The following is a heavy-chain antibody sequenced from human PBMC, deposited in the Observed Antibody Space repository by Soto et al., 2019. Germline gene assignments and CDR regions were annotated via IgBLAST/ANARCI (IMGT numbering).Heavy chain of an antibody. D-gene: IGHD2-2*01. CDR1: GYPFFGYN. Sequence: WXSVKVACKASGYPFFGYNIDWVRQAPGQGLEWMGWINPNRGVTNTAQKFQGRVTMTRDTSISTAYLELSRLKSDDTAVYYCAPGRSISVYPLFDLWGQRTLVTVSS. CDR2: INPNRGVT. V-gene: IGHV1-2*02. CDR3: APGRSISVYPLFDL. J-gene: IGHJ4*02.